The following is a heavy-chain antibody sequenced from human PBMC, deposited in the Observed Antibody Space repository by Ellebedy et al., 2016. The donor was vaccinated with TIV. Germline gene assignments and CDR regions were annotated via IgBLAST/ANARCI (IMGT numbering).Heavy chain of an antibody. Sequence: GGSLRLXXAASGFTFSNYALHWVRQAPGKGLEWVALISYDGTNKYYADSVKGRFTISRDNSKSTLYLQMNSLRAEDTAVYYCAKDRDDSSGYFSQFDYWGQGTLVTVSS. J-gene: IGHJ4*02. CDR1: GFTFSNYA. V-gene: IGHV3-30-3*01. CDR3: AKDRDDSSGYFSQFDY. CDR2: ISYDGTNK. D-gene: IGHD3-22*01.